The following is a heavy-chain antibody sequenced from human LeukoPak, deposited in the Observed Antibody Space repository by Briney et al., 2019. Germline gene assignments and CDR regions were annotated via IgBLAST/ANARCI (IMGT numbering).Heavy chain of an antibody. J-gene: IGHJ4*02. CDR3: ARDGSYYDSSGYW. CDR2: ISSSSSYI. Sequence: GGSLRLSCAASGFTFSSYSMNWVRQAPGKGLEWVSSISSSSSYIYYADSVKGRFTISRDNAKNSLYLQMNSLRAEDTAVYYCARDGSYYDSSGYWWGQGTLVTVSS. CDR1: GFTFSSYS. D-gene: IGHD3-22*01. V-gene: IGHV3-21*01.